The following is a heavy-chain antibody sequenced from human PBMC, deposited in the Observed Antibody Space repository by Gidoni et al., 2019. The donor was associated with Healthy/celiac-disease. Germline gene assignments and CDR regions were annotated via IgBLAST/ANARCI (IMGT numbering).Heavy chain of an antibody. Sequence: EVQLVESGGGLVQPGGSLRLSCAASGFTFSSHWMHLVRQVPGKGLVWVSRINSDGSSTSYADSVKGRFTISRDNAKNTLYLQMNSLRGEDTAVYYCARRYDCGGDCPFDYWGQVTLVTVSS. J-gene: IGHJ4*02. CDR2: INSDGSST. D-gene: IGHD2-21*02. CDR3: ARRYDCGGDCPFDY. V-gene: IGHV3-74*01. CDR1: GFTFSSHW.